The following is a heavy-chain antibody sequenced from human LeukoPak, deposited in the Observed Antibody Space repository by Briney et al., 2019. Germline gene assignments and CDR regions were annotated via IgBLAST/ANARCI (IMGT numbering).Heavy chain of an antibody. CDR3: TRDYFGRGWFDS. CDR1: GFTFSNYG. J-gene: IGHJ5*01. V-gene: IGHV3-23*01. Sequence: GGSLRLSCAASGFTFSNYGMNWVRQAPGKGLEWLSAISGNGGSTYYADSVKGRFTISRDNAKNTLYLQMNSLRAEDTAVYYCTRDYFGRGWFDSWGQGNLVTVSS. CDR2: ISGNGGST. D-gene: IGHD2/OR15-2a*01.